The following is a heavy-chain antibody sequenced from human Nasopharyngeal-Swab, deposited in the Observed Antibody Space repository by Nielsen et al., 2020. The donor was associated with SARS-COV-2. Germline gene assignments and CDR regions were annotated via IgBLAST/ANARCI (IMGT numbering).Heavy chain of an antibody. CDR1: GFTFDDYG. CDR2: INWNGGST. Sequence: GGSLRLSCAASGFTFDDYGMSWVRQAPGKGLEWVSGINWNGGSTGYADSVKGRFTISRDNAKNSLYLQMNSLRAEDTAVYYCVRGLWFGELLGSGYWGQGTLVTVSS. J-gene: IGHJ4*02. V-gene: IGHV3-20*04. CDR3: VRGLWFGELLGSGY. D-gene: IGHD3-10*01.